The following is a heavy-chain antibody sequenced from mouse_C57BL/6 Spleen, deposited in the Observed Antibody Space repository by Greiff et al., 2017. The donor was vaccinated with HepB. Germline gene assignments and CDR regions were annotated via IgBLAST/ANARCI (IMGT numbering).Heavy chain of an antibody. CDR2: INPNYGTT. Sequence: VQLQQSGPELVKPGASVKISCKASGYSFTDYNMNWVKQSNGKSLEWIGVINPNYGTTSYNQKFKGKATLTVDQSASTAYMQLNSLTSEDSAVYYCATTAQATFYAMDYWGQGTSVTVSS. J-gene: IGHJ4*01. D-gene: IGHD3-2*02. CDR1: GYSFTDYN. CDR3: ATTAQATFYAMDY. V-gene: IGHV1-39*01.